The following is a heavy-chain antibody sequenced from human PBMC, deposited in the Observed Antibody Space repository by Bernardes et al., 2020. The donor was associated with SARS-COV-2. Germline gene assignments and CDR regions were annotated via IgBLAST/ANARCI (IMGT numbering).Heavy chain of an antibody. J-gene: IGHJ4*02. D-gene: IGHD1-1*01. V-gene: IGHV3-21*01. Sequence: GGSLRLSCAASGFTFSNFGMNWVRQAPGKGLEWVSFISRTGNYIYYGDSMKGRFTISRDNAKNSLYLQMNSLRAEDTAVYYCARDYLPGGAGTTVSDYWGRGTLVTVSS. CDR3: ARDYLPGGAGTTVSDY. CDR1: GFTFSNFG. CDR2: ISRTGNYI.